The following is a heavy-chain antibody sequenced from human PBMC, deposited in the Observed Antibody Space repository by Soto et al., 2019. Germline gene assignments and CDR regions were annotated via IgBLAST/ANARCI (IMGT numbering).Heavy chain of an antibody. V-gene: IGHV4-61*01. CDR3: ARVAYYDILTDAFDI. D-gene: IGHD3-9*01. J-gene: IGHJ3*02. Sequence: KTSETLSLTCTVSGGSVSSGSYYWSWIRQPPGKGLEWIGYIYYSGSTNYNPSLKSRVTISVDTSKNQFSLKLSSVTAADTAVYYCARVAYYDILTDAFDIWGQGTMVTVSS. CDR1: GGSVSSGSYY. CDR2: IYYSGST.